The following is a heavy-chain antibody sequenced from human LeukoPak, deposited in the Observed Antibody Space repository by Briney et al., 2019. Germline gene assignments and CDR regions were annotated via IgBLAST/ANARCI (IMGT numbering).Heavy chain of an antibody. D-gene: IGHD2-15*01. CDR3: ARASYCSGGSCYSDY. J-gene: IGHJ4*02. CDR1: GYTFTSYS. Sequence: ASVKVSCKASGYTFTSYSISWVRQAPGRELEWMGWISAYNGNTIYAQKVKGRVTMTTDTSTSTAYMELRSLKSDDTAVYYCARASYCSGGSCYSDYWGQGTLVTVSS. V-gene: IGHV1-18*01. CDR2: ISAYNGNT.